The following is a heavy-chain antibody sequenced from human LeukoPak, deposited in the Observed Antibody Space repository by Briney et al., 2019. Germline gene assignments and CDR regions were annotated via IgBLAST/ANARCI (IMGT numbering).Heavy chain of an antibody. CDR2: ISGNGYP. J-gene: IGHJ6*04. CDR3: AELGITMIGGV. V-gene: IGHV3-23*01. Sequence: GGSLRLSCAASGFTFSSYGMSWVRQAPGKGLEWVSAISGNGYPYYADSVKGRFTISRDNAKNSLYLQMNSLRAEDTAVYYCAELGITMIGGVWGKGTTVTISS. CDR1: GFTFSSYG. D-gene: IGHD3-10*02.